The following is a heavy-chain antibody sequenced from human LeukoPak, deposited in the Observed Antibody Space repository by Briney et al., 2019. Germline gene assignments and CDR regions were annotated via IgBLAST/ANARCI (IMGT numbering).Heavy chain of an antibody. CDR2: ISYDGSNK. CDR3: AKPSGYSGYDYDY. Sequence: PGGSLRLSCAASGFTFSSCGMHWVRQAPGKGLEWVAVISYDGSNKYYADSVKGRFTISRDNSKNTLYLQMNSLRAEDTAVYFCAKPSGYSGYDYDYWGQGTLVTVSS. D-gene: IGHD5-12*01. V-gene: IGHV3-30*18. CDR1: GFTFSSCG. J-gene: IGHJ4*02.